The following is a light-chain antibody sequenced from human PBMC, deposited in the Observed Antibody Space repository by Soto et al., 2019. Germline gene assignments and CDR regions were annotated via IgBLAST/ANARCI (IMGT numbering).Light chain of an antibody. Sequence: DIQMTQSPSTLSAYVGDRVIITCRASHSVSSWLAWYQHKPGKATKLLIYKASSLESGAPSRFRGSGSGTEFTLTINSLQPDDFATYYCQKHRSYTVTFGQGTRLEIK. CDR3: QKHRSYTVT. CDR2: KAS. CDR1: HSVSSW. V-gene: IGKV1-5*03. J-gene: IGKJ5*01.